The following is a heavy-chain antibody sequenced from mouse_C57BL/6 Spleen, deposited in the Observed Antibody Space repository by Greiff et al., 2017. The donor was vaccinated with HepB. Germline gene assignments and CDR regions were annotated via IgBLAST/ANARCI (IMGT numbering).Heavy chain of an antibody. CDR1: GYTFTSYW. Sequence: QVQLQQPGAELVKPGASVKLSCKASGYTFTSYWMHWVKQRPGQGLEWIGMIHPNSGSTNYNEKFKSKATLTVDKSSSTAYMQLSSLTSEDSAVYYCAPAVVVGDWYFDVWGTGTTVTVSS. V-gene: IGHV1-64*01. J-gene: IGHJ1*03. CDR3: APAVVVGDWYFDV. CDR2: IHPNSGST. D-gene: IGHD1-1*01.